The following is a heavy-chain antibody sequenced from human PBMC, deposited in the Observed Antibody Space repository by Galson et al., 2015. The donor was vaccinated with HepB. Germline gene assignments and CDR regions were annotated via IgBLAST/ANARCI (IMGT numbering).Heavy chain of an antibody. J-gene: IGHJ3*02. Sequence: SVKVSCKASGGTFSSYAISWVRQAPGQGLEWMGGIIPIFGTANYAQKFQGRVTITADKSTSTAYMELSSLRSEDTAVYYCARAAGELSLREAFDIWGQGTMVTVSS. CDR3: ARAAGELSLREAFDI. D-gene: IGHD3-16*02. CDR1: GGTFSSYA. CDR2: IIPIFGTA. V-gene: IGHV1-69*06.